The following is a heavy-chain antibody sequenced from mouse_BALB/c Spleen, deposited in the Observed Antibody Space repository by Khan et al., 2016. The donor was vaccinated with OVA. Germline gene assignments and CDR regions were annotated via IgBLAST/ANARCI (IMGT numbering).Heavy chain of an antibody. Sequence: EVQLQESGTVLARPGASVKMSCKASGYSFTSYWMHWVKQRPGQGLEWIGGIYPGNSDTSYNQKFKDKAKLTAVTSASTAFMELSSLTNDDSAVYYCTRSSYYGSGWYFDGWGAGTTVTVSS. J-gene: IGHJ1*01. CDR1: GYSFTSYW. D-gene: IGHD1-1*01. CDR2: IYPGNSDT. CDR3: TRSSYYGSGWYFDG. V-gene: IGHV1-5*01.